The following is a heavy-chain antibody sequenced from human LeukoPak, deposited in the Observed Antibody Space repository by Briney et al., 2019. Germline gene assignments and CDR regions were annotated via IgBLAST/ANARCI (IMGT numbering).Heavy chain of an antibody. Sequence: ASVKVSCKASGYTFTGYYMHWVRQAPGQGLEWMGRINPNSGGTNYAQKFQGRVTMTRDTSISTAYMELSRLRSDDTAVYYCARWRLCAYNWFDPWGQGTLVTVSS. CDR2: INPNSGGT. D-gene: IGHD4/OR15-4a*01. CDR1: GYTFTGYY. V-gene: IGHV1-2*06. J-gene: IGHJ5*02. CDR3: ARWRLCAYNWFDP.